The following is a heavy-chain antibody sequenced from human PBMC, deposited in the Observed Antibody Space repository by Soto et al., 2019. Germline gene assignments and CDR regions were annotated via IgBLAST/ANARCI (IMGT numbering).Heavy chain of an antibody. CDR1: GGTFSNSA. D-gene: IGHD3-3*01. CDR3: ARDGGLRSDFWSGPLGGGWFDP. V-gene: IGHV1-69*14. J-gene: IGHJ5*02. Sequence: QVQLVQSGAEVRKPGSSVKVSCKASGGTFSNSAITWVRQAPGQGLEWVGGIIPIFGSTNYAQKFQGRVTITADKSTSTAYMELSSLTSEDTAVYYCARDGGLRSDFWSGPLGGGWFDPWGQGTLVTVSS. CDR2: IIPIFGST.